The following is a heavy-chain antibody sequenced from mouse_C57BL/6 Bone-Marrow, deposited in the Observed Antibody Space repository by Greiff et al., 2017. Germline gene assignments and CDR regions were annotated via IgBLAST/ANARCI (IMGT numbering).Heavy chain of an antibody. Sequence: EVKLQESGGGLVQPKGSLKLSCAASGFSFNTYAMNWVRQAPGKGLEWVACIRSKSNNYATYYADSVKDRFTISRDDSESMLYLQMNNLKTEDTAMYYCVRHEGLRRFAYWGQGTLVTVSA. CDR1: GFSFNTYA. CDR3: VRHEGLRRFAY. V-gene: IGHV10-1*01. CDR2: IRSKSNNYAT. D-gene: IGHD2-4*01. J-gene: IGHJ3*01.